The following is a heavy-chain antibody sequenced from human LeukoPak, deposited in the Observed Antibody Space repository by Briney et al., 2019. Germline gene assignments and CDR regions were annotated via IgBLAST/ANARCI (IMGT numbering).Heavy chain of an antibody. V-gene: IGHV4-59*01. CDR1: GGSISSYY. J-gene: IGHJ4*02. CDR3: ARGAAILDY. Sequence: SETLSLTCTVSGGSISSYYWSWIRQPPGKELEWIGYIYYSGSTNYNPSLKSRVTKSVDTSKNQFSLKLSSVTAADTAVYYCARGAAILDYWGQGTLVTVSS. D-gene: IGHD6-25*01. CDR2: IYYSGST.